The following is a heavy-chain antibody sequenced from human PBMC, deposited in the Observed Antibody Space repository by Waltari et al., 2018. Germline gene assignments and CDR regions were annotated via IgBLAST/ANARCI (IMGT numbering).Heavy chain of an antibody. Sequence: QVQLVESGGGVVQPGGSLRLSCAASGFTFSSYGMHWIRQTPGKGLEWVAVIWYDGNNKYYADSVKGRFTSSRDNSKNTLFLQMDSLRAEDTAVYYCVKDNYRYCSGGACYPIDYWGQGTLVTVSS. D-gene: IGHD2-15*01. V-gene: IGHV3-33*06. CDR3: VKDNYRYCSGGACYPIDY. J-gene: IGHJ4*02. CDR2: IWYDGNNK. CDR1: GFTFSSYG.